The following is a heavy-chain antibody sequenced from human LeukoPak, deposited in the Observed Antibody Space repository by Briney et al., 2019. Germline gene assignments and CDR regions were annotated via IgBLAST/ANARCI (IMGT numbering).Heavy chain of an antibody. CDR3: ASKTTSDDAFDY. J-gene: IGHJ4*02. Sequence: SETLSLTCTVSGGSISSSSYYWAWIRQPPGKGLDWIGSIYYSGSTSYYPSLKSRVTISVYTSKNQFSLKLSSVTAADTAVYYCASKTTSDDAFDYWGQGTLVTVSS. CDR2: IYYSGST. V-gene: IGHV4-39*01. D-gene: IGHD2-2*01. CDR1: GGSISSSSYY.